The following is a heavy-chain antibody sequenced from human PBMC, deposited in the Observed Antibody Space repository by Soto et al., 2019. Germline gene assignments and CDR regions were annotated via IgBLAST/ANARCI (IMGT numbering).Heavy chain of an antibody. V-gene: IGHV4-61*08. CDR3: ARHDYSDRAFDL. J-gene: IGHJ3*01. Sequence: SETLSLTCIVSGGSVGSGAYYWSWIRQPPGNALEWIGYIQYSGDTNYNSSLKSRVTISVDMSRNRFSLKLTSVTAADTAFYYCARHDYSDRAFDLWGQGTMVTVSS. D-gene: IGHD3-22*01. CDR2: IQYSGDT. CDR1: GGSVGSGAYY.